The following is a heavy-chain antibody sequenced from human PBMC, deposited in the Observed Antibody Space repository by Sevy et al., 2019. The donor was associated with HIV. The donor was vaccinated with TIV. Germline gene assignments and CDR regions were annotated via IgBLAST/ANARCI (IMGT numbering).Heavy chain of an antibody. D-gene: IGHD6-19*01. Sequence: GGSLRLSCAASGFTFSSYAMHWVRQAPGKGLEWVAVISYDGSNKYYADSVKGRFTISRDNSKNRLYLQMNSLRAEDTAVYYCAREKGSSGCPDYWGQGTLVTVSS. V-gene: IGHV3-30-3*01. J-gene: IGHJ4*02. CDR1: GFTFSSYA. CDR2: ISYDGSNK. CDR3: AREKGSSGCPDY.